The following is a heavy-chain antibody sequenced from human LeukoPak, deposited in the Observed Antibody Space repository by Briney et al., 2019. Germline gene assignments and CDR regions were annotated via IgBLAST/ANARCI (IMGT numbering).Heavy chain of an antibody. CDR1: GFIFSSYG. CDR2: ISYDGSNK. CDR3: AKPLYDYGGNSGFDL. J-gene: IGHJ2*01. V-gene: IGHV3-30*18. D-gene: IGHD4-23*01. Sequence: GGSLRLSCAASGFIFSSYGMHWVRQAPGKGLEWVAVISYDGSNKYYADSVKGRFTISRDNSKNTLYLQMNSLRAEDTAVYYCAKPLYDYGGNSGFDLWGRGTLVTVSS.